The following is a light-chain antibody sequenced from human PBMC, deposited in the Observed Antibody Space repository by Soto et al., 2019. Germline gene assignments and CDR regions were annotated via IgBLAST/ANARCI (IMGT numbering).Light chain of an antibody. CDR1: SSNIGAGHA. V-gene: IGLV1-40*01. J-gene: IGLJ3*02. CDR2: GNR. CDR3: QSYDDSLSGRV. Sequence: QSVLTQPPSVSGAPGQRVTISFTGSSSNIGAGHALHWYQHLPGAAPKLLMYGNRDRPSGVPDRFSGSKSGTSASLAITGLHPEDEADYYCQSYDDSLSGRVFGGGTKLTVL.